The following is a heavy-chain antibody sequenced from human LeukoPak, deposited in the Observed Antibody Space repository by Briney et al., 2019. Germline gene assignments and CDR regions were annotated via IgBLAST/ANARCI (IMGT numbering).Heavy chain of an antibody. CDR3: ARGPRNRDPYYYYYYMDV. J-gene: IGHJ6*03. D-gene: IGHD1-14*01. Sequence: ASVKVSCKASGYTFSDYGISWVRQAPGQGLEWMGWISAYNGDTDYAQNLQGRVTMTTDTSTSTAYMEFRSLRSDDTAVFYCARGPRNRDPYYYYYYMDVWGKGTTVTVSS. CDR1: GYTFSDYG. CDR2: ISAYNGDT. V-gene: IGHV1-18*01.